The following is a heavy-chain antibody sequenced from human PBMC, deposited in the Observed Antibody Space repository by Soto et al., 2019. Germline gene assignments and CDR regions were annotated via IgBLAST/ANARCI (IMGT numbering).Heavy chain of an antibody. J-gene: IGHJ4*02. CDR3: AKTPRQWLVYFDY. Sequence: EVQLLESGGGLVQPGGSLRLSCAASGFTFSDYAIAWVRQAPGKGIEWVSGISGSGGTTYYADSVKGRFTISRDNSKDTLHLQMNSLRVEDTAVYYCAKTPRQWLVYFDYWGQGALVTVSS. CDR1: GFTFSDYA. CDR2: ISGSGGTT. V-gene: IGHV3-23*01. D-gene: IGHD6-19*01.